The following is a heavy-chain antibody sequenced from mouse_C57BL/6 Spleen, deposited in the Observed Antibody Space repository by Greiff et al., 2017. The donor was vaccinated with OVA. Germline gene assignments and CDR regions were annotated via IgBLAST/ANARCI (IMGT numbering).Heavy chain of an antibody. J-gene: IGHJ2*01. CDR2: ISYDGSN. V-gene: IGHV3-6*01. D-gene: IGHD1-1*01. Sequence: VQLQQSGPGLVKPSQSLSLTCSVTGYSITSGYYWNWIRQFPGNKLEWMGYISYDGSNNYNPSLKNRISITRDTSKNQFFLKLNSVTTEDTATYYCARERYYYYGSKDYWGQGTTLTVSS. CDR1: GYSITSGYY. CDR3: ARERYYYYGSKDY.